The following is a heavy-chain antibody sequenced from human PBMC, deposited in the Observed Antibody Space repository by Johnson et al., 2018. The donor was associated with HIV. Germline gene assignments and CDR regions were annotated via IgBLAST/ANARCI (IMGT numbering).Heavy chain of an antibody. D-gene: IGHD3-22*01. Sequence: QVQLVESGGGVVQPGGSLRLSCAASEFTFSYYWMTWVRQAPGKGLEWVAVISYDGSNKYYADSVKGRFTISRDNSKNTLYLQMNSLRAEDTAVYYCARDDYYDTSNHLDIWGQGTMVTVSS. CDR3: ARDDYYDTSNHLDI. J-gene: IGHJ3*02. CDR2: ISYDGSNK. V-gene: IGHV3-30-3*01. CDR1: EFTFSYYW.